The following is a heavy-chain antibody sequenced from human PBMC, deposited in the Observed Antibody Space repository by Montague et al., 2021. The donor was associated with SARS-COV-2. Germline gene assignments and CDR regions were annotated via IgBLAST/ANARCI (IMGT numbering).Heavy chain of an antibody. CDR1: GGSFGDDH. CDR2: IRQSGRT. J-gene: IGHJ4*02. CDR3: ARGHLSVSMIVVVFTSASYYFDY. V-gene: IGHV4-34*01. Sequence: SETLSLTCAVYGGSFGDDHWSWIRQPPGKGLEWIGNIRQSGRTNYNPSLKSRVTISVDTSKNQFSLKLTSVTAADTGLYFCARGHLSVSMIVVVFTSASYYFDYWGQGAQGTVSS. D-gene: IGHD3-22*01.